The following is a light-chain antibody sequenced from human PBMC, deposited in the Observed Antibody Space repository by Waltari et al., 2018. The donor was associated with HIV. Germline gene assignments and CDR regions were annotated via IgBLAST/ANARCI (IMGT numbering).Light chain of an antibody. CDR2: EVS. CDR3: CSYAGTSSLWV. CDR1: SSDIGTYNL. Sequence: QSALTQSASVSGSLGQSITISCTGTSSDIGTYNLVSRYQHHPGKAPKLMILEVSKRPSGVSNRFSGSKSGNTASLTISALQAEDEADYYCCSYAGTSSLWVFGGGTQLTVV. V-gene: IGLV2-23*02. J-gene: IGLJ3*02.